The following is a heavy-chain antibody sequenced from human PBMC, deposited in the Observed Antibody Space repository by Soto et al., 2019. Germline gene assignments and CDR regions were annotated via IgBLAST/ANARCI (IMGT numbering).Heavy chain of an antibody. J-gene: IGHJ6*02. Sequence: QAQLVESGGGVVRPGRSQRLSCAASGFAFSGYGMHWVRQAPGMGLEWVAFIWFDGSDALYSDSVKGRFSITRDNSKNTLFLQLNSLSGDDTAVYYCARECYCSGGGCSGGMDVWGQGTTVTVSS. CDR3: ARECYCSGGGCSGGMDV. D-gene: IGHD2-15*01. CDR2: IWFDGSDA. CDR1: GFAFSGYG. V-gene: IGHV3-33*01.